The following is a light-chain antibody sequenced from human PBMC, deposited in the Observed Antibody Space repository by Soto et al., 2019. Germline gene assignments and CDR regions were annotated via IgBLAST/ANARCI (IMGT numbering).Light chain of an antibody. Sequence: DIQLTQSPSSVSASVGDRVTITCRASQGISSWLAWYQQKPGKAPKLLLYAASRLQTGVPSRFSGSGSGTDFSLTISSLQPDDFATYFCQQGHSFPGTFGQGTKVEI. CDR3: QQGHSFPGT. CDR2: AAS. V-gene: IGKV1-12*01. J-gene: IGKJ1*01. CDR1: QGISSW.